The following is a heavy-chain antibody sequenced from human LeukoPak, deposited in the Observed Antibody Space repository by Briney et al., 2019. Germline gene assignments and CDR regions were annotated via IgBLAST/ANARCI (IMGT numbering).Heavy chain of an antibody. CDR3: ATGNDYGGNSDY. V-gene: IGHV1-18*01. D-gene: IGHD4-23*01. J-gene: IGHJ4*02. Sequence: ASVKVSRKASGYTFTSYGISWVRQAPGQGLEWMGWISAYNGNTNYAQKLQGRVTMTTDTSTSTAYMELRSLRSDDTAVYYCATGNDYGGNSDYWGQGTLVTVSS. CDR2: ISAYNGNT. CDR1: GYTFTSYG.